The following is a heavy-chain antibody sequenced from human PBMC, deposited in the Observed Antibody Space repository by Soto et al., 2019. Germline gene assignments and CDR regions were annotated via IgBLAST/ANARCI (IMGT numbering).Heavy chain of an antibody. V-gene: IGHV1-8*02. CDR1: GYTFTGYY. CDR2: MNPNSGNT. CDR3: ARESEAGPFWTTNYYYYGMDV. Sequence: GASVKVSCKASGYTFTGYYMHWVRQATGQGLEWMGWMNPNSGNTGYAQKFQGRVTMTRNTSISTAYMELSSLRSEDTAVYYCARESEAGPFWTTNYYYYGMDVWGQGTTVTVSS. D-gene: IGHD6-13*01. J-gene: IGHJ6*02.